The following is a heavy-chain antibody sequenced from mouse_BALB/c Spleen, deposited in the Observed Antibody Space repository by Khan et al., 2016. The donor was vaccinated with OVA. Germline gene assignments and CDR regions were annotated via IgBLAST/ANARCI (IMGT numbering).Heavy chain of an antibody. D-gene: IGHD2-14*01. CDR2: INTHSGVP. Sequence: QIQLVQSGPELKKPGETVRISCKASGYTFTTAGIQWVQKMPGKGLKWIGWINTHSGVPKYAEDFKGRFAFSLEISVKTAYLQITNLKSGKTATYFSARGGAAYYRNDGSAMEYWGQGTSVTVSS. CDR1: GYTFTTAG. CDR3: ARGGAAYYRNDGSAMEY. J-gene: IGHJ4*01. V-gene: IGHV9-4*02.